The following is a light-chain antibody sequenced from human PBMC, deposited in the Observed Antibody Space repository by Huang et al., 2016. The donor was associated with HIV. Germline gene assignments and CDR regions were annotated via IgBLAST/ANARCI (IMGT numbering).Light chain of an antibody. CDR2: WAS. Sequence: DIVMTQSPDSLAVSLGERDTINCKSSQSVLYSSNNKNNLSWYQQKPGQSPKLLISWASTREARVPDRFSGGGSGTDFTLTISSLHAEDVAVYYCHQYYNTRYTFGQGTKLEIK. CDR1: QSVLYSSNNKNN. J-gene: IGKJ2*01. CDR3: HQYYNTRYT. V-gene: IGKV4-1*01.